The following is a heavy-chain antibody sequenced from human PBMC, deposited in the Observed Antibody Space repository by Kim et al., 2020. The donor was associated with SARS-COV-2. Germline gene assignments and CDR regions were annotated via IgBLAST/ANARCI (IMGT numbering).Heavy chain of an antibody. J-gene: IGHJ4*02. CDR2: ISSSGSTI. CDR3: ARDPMFDSYDY. D-gene: IGHD3-22*01. CDR1: GFTFSSYE. Sequence: GGSLRLSCVASGFTFSSYEMNWVRQAPGKGLEWVSYISSSGSTIYYADSVKGRFTIARDNAKNSLYLQMNSLRAEDTAVYYCARDPMFDSYDYWGQGTLVTVSS. V-gene: IGHV3-48*03.